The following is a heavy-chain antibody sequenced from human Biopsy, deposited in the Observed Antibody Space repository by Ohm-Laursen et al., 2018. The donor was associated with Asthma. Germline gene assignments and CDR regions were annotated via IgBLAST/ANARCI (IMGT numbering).Heavy chain of an antibody. CDR3: ARERAGVLGSYNGMDV. CDR1: GFTFSSYG. CDR2: VTYDGISQ. Sequence: SLRLSCTASGFTFSSYGMHWVRQVAGKGLDWVAVVTYDGISQYYAESVKGRFTISRDNSRNTLNLQMNSVRPDDTAVYFCARERAGVLGSYNGMDVWGPGTTASVSS. D-gene: IGHD2-8*01. V-gene: IGHV3-30*03. J-gene: IGHJ6*02.